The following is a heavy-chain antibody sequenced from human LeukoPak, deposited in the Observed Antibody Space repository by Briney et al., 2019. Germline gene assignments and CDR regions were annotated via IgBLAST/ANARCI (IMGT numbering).Heavy chain of an antibody. CDR1: GFTFISYS. CDR3: ARDSTYCSSTSCFDY. J-gene: IGHJ4*02. D-gene: IGHD2-2*01. CDR2: ISSSSSYI. V-gene: IGHV3-21*01. Sequence: PGGSLRLSCAASGFTFISYSMNWVRQAPGKGLEWVSSISSSSSYIYYADSVKGRFTISIDNAKNSLYLQMNSLRAEDTAVYYCARDSTYCSSTSCFDYWGQGTLVTVSS.